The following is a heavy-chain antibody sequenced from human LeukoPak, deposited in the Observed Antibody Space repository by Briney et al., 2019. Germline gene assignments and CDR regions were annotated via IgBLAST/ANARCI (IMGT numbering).Heavy chain of an antibody. CDR2: IQFDGTDE. D-gene: IGHD2-21*01. V-gene: IGHV3-30*02. Sequence: GGSLRLSCAASGFSFTNYGMHWVRQAPGKGLEWVAFIQFDGTDEHYTDAVKGRFTISRHNYKNVLFLQMNSLRPEDTAMYHCAEAQKLQPFHYWGQGTLVTVSS. CDR3: AEAQKLQPFHY. CDR1: GFSFTNYG. J-gene: IGHJ4*02.